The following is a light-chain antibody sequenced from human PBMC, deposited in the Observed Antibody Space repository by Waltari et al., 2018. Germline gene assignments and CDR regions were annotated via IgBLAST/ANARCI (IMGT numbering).Light chain of an antibody. J-gene: IGKJ1*01. Sequence: DIQMTQSPSSLSASVGDRVTITGRASQDIRNDLGGYQQKLGRAPKRRISATTRLQSGVPSRFSGSGSGTEFTLTISSLRPEDFATYDCLQHKSYRRTFGQGTKVEIE. CDR2: ATT. CDR1: QDIRND. CDR3: LQHKSYRRT. V-gene: IGKV1-17*01.